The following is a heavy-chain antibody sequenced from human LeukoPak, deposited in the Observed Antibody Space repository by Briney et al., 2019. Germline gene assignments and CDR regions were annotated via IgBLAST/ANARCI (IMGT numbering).Heavy chain of an antibody. CDR2: INWNGGST. Sequence: GGSLRLSCAASGFTFDDYGMSWVRHAPEKGLECVSGINWNGGSTGYADSVKGRFTISRDNAKNSLYLQMNSLRAEDTDVYYCARDRRVLQWFPVTYYYYYMDVWGKGTTVTISS. D-gene: IGHD3-10*01. J-gene: IGHJ6*03. CDR3: ARDRRVLQWFPVTYYYYYMDV. CDR1: GFTFDDYG. V-gene: IGHV3-20*04.